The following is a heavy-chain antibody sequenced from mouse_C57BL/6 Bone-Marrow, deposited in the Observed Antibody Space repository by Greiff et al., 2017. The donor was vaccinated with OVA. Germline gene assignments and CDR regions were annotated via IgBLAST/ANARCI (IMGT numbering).Heavy chain of an antibody. V-gene: IGHV14-4*01. CDR3: TPAYYSNYDYAMDY. CDR1: GFNIKDYY. D-gene: IGHD2-5*01. J-gene: IGHJ4*01. Sequence: VQLQQSGAELVRPGASVKLSCTASGFNIKDYYMHWVKQRPEQGLEWIGWIDPENGDTEYASKFQGKATITADTSSNTAYLQLSSLTSEDTAVYYCTPAYYSNYDYAMDYWGQGTSVTVSS. CDR2: IDPENGDT.